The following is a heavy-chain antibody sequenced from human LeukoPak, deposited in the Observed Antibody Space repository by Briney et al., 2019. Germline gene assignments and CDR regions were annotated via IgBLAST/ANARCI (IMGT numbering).Heavy chain of an antibody. D-gene: IGHD5-24*01. CDR3: ARTTNTSTYDVFDI. Sequence: GSLRLSCAASGFTFSSYWMSWVRQAPGKGLEWVANIKQDGSEKQYVDSVKGRFAISRDNAENSLYLQMNSLKAEDTAVYYCARTTNTSTYDVFDIWGQGTMVTVSS. CDR1: GFTFSSYW. V-gene: IGHV3-7*04. J-gene: IGHJ3*02. CDR2: IKQDGSEK.